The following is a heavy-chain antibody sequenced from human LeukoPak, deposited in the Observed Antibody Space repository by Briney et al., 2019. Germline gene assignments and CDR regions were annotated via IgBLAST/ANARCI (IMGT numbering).Heavy chain of an antibody. CDR3: ARGGYSYGPADY. V-gene: IGHV4-59*01. CDR1: GGSISSYY. CDR2: IYYSGST. J-gene: IGHJ4*02. Sequence: PSETLSLTCTVSGGSISSYYWSWIRQPPGKGLGWIGYIYYSGSTNYNPSLKSRVTISVDTSKNPFSLKLSSVTAADTAVYYCARGGYSYGPADYWGQGTLVTVSS. D-gene: IGHD5-18*01.